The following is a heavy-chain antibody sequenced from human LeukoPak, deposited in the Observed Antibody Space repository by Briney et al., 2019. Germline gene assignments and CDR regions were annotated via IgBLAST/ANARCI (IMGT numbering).Heavy chain of an antibody. CDR2: IYYSGST. CDR1: GGSISSGGYY. D-gene: IGHD6-13*01. J-gene: IGHJ4*02. V-gene: IGHV4-30-4*08. CDR3: ARELAAGPYYFDY. Sequence: SETLSLTCTVSGGSISSGGYYWSWIRQPPGKGLEWIGYIYYSGSTYYNPSLKSRVTISVDTSKNQFSLKLSSVTAADTAVYYCARELAAGPYYFDYWGQGTLITVSS.